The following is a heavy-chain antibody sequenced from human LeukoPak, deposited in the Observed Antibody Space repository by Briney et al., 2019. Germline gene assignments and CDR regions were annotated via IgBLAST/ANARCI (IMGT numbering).Heavy chain of an antibody. CDR3: ARAAVRGVSNWFDP. CDR2: IYYSGST. D-gene: IGHD3-10*01. CDR1: GGSISSYY. J-gene: IGHJ5*02. V-gene: IGHV4-59*01. Sequence: SETLSLTCTVSGGSISSYYWSWLRQPPGKGLEWIGYIYYSGSTNYNPSPKSRVTISVDTSKNQFSLKLSSMTAADTAVYYCARAAVRGVSNWFDPWGQGTLVTVSS.